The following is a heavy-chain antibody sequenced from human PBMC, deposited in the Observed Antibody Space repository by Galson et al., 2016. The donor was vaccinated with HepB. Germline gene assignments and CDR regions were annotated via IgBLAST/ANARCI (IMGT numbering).Heavy chain of an antibody. CDR1: GFSFSKYA. D-gene: IGHD6-13*01. V-gene: IGHV3-23*01. J-gene: IGHJ5*02. CDR2: ISGSGGST. CDR3: AKGNPHSSSWYCFHP. Sequence: SLRLSCAGSGFSFSKYAMHWVRQAPGKGLEWASGISGSGGSTYYGDSVKGRFTISRDNSKNTLFLEMSSLRADDTGTYYCAKGNPHSSSWYCFHPWGQGALVTVSS.